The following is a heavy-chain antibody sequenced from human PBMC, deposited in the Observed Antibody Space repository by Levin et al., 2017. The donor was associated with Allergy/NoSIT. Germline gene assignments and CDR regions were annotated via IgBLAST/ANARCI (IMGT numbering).Heavy chain of an antibody. CDR3: VLRYFDWLFFFDY. CDR2: INHSGST. J-gene: IGHJ4*02. CDR1: GGSFSGYY. D-gene: IGHD3-9*01. V-gene: IGHV4-34*01. Sequence: SQTLSLTCAVYGGSFSGYYWSWIRQPPGKGLEWIGEINHSGSTNYNPSLKSRVTISVDTSKNQFSLKLSSVTAADTAVYYCVLRYFDWLFFFDYWGQGTLVTVSS.